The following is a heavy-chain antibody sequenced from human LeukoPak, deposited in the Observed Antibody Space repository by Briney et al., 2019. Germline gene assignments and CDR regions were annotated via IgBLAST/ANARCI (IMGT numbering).Heavy chain of an antibody. CDR1: GGSISSSHYY. D-gene: IGHD6-13*01. J-gene: IGHJ4*02. CDR2: IYYSGST. Sequence: SETLSLTCTVSGGSISSSHYYWGWIRQPPGKGLECIGSIYYSGSTFYNPSLRSRVTISVDTSKHQFSLKLSSATAADTAVYYCARSTTGIYSSTPLDYWGQGTLVTVSS. CDR3: ARSTTGIYSSTPLDY. V-gene: IGHV4-39*01.